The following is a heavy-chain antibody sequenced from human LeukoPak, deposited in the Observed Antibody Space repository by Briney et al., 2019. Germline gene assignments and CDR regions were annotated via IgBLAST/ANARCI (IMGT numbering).Heavy chain of an antibody. CDR2: IRYDVSET. V-gene: IGHV3-33*08. CDR3: ARETWIGGNKIMVDY. CDR1: VFTFSNAS. J-gene: IGHJ4*02. Sequence: PGGSLRLSCAASVFTFSNASTSWGRQAPGKGGEWGGLIRYDVSETYYAESVKGRFTISRDNSKDILYMPMNRLRDEDTAVYYCARETWIGGNKIMVDYWGQGRKVTVSS. D-gene: IGHD3-10*01.